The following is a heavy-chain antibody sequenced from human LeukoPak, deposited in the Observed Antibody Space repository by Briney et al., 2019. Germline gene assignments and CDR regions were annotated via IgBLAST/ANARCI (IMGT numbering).Heavy chain of an antibody. Sequence: GGSLRLSCAASGFTFSSYSMSWVRQAPGKGLEWVSAISGSGGSTYYADSVKGRFTISRDNSKNTLYLQMNSLRAEDTAVYYCAKDLVGEYYYDSSGYYDYWGQGTLVTVSS. CDR3: AKDLVGEYYYDSSGYYDY. V-gene: IGHV3-23*01. J-gene: IGHJ4*02. CDR1: GFTFSSYS. D-gene: IGHD3-22*01. CDR2: ISGSGGST.